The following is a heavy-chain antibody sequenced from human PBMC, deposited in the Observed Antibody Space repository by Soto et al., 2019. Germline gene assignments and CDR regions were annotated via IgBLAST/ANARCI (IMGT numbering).Heavy chain of an antibody. CDR2: ISYDGSNK. CDR1: GFTFSSYA. V-gene: IGHV3-30-3*01. CDR3: ARSRGFGELTN. D-gene: IGHD3-10*01. Sequence: QVQLVESGGCVVQPGRSLRLSCAASGFTFSSYAMHWVRQAPGKGLEWVAVISYDGSNKYYADSVKGRFTISRDNSKNTLYLQMNSLRAEDTAVYYCARSRGFGELTNWGQGTLVTVSS. J-gene: IGHJ4*02.